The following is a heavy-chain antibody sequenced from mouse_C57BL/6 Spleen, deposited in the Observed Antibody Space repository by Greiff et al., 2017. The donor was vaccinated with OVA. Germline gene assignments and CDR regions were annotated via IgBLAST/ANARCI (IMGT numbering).Heavy chain of an antibody. V-gene: IGHV5-15*01. CDR2: ISNLAYSI. J-gene: IGHJ3*01. D-gene: IGHD2-2*01. CDR3: ATYGYDVGFAY. CDR1: GFTFSDYG. Sequence: EVQLMESGGGLVQPGGSLKLSCAASGFTFSDYGMAWVRQAPRKGPEWVAFISNLAYSIYYADTVTGRFTISRENAKNTLYLEMSSLRSEDAAMYYCATYGYDVGFAYWGQGTLVTVSA.